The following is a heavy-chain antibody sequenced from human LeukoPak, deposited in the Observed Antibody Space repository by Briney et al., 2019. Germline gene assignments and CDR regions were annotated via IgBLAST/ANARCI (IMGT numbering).Heavy chain of an antibody. J-gene: IGHJ4*02. Sequence: GGSLRLSCAASGFTFDDYAMHWVRQAPGKGLEWVSLISWDGGSTYYADSVKGRFTISRDNSKNSLYLQMNSLRAEDTALYYCAKDITPRYYYGSGSYYNADYWGQGTLVTVSS. CDR1: GFTFDDYA. D-gene: IGHD3-10*01. CDR3: AKDITPRYYYGSGSYYNADY. CDR2: ISWDGGST. V-gene: IGHV3-43D*03.